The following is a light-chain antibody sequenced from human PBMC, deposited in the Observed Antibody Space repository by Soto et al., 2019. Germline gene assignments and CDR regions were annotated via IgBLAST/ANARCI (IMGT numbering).Light chain of an antibody. Sequence: QSVLTQPASVSGSPGQSITISCTGTSSDVGGYNYVSWYQQHPGKATKLMIYDVSNRPSGVSNRFSGSKSGNTASLTISGLQAEDGADYYCSSYTSSSTPLYVFGTG. CDR2: DVS. J-gene: IGLJ1*01. V-gene: IGLV2-14*01. CDR3: SSYTSSSTPLYV. CDR1: SSDVGGYNY.